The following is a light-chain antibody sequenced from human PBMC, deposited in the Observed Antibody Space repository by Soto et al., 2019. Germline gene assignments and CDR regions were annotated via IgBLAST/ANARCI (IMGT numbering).Light chain of an antibody. CDR2: RAS. V-gene: IGKV3-20*01. Sequence: EIVLTQSPGTLSLSPGERATLSCRASQSVSSIYLAWYQQKPGQAPRLLIYRASSRATGIPDRFSGSGSRTDFTLTISRLEPEDFAVYYCQQYGGSPPYTFGQGTKLEIK. CDR1: QSVSSIY. J-gene: IGKJ2*01. CDR3: QQYGGSPPYT.